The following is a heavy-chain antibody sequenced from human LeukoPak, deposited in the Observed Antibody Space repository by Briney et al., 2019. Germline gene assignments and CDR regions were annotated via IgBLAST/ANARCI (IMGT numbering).Heavy chain of an antibody. CDR1: GYTFTSYG. Sequence: ASVKVSCKASGYTFTSYGISWVRQAPGQGLEWMGWISAYNGNTNYAQKFQGRVTMTEDTSTDTAYMELSSLRSEDTAVYYCATGFLLRYFDWLPVETKFDYWGQGTLVTVSS. CDR2: ISAYNGNT. J-gene: IGHJ4*02. V-gene: IGHV1-18*01. D-gene: IGHD3-9*01. CDR3: ATGFLLRYFDWLPVETKFDY.